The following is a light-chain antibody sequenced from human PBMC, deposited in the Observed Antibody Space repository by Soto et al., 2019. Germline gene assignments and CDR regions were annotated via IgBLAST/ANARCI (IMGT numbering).Light chain of an antibody. Sequence: DIQMTQSPSSLSASVGDRVTITCRASQGISNYLAWYQQKPGKVPKFMIYNESTLQSGVPSRLSGSGSGTEFTLTISSLQPEAVATYYCQKYNTAPWTFGQGTKVAIK. CDR1: QGISNY. V-gene: IGKV1-27*01. CDR2: NES. J-gene: IGKJ1*01. CDR3: QKYNTAPWT.